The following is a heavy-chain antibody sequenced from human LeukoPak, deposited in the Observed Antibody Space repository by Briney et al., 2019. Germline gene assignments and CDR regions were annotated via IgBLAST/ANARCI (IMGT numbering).Heavy chain of an antibody. V-gene: IGHV3-23*01. CDR3: AKDSYLSLAHVAFDI. D-gene: IGHD2-2*02. Sequence: GGSLRLSCAASGFRFSTYAMSWVRQAPGKGLEWVSTITGGGTYYADSVRGRFTISRDNSKNTLFLQMNSLRAEDTAVYYCAKDSYLSLAHVAFDIWGQGTMVTVSS. CDR1: GFRFSTYA. J-gene: IGHJ3*02. CDR2: ITGGGT.